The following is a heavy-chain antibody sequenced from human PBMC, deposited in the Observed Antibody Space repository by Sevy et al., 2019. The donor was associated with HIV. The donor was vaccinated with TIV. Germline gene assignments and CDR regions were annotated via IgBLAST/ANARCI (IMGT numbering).Heavy chain of an antibody. D-gene: IGHD3-16*02. J-gene: IGHJ4*02. CDR2: IIPIFGTA. Sequence: ASVKDSCKASGGTFSSYAISWVRQAPGQGLEWMGGIIPIFGTANYAQKFQGRVTITADESTSTAYMELSSLRSEDTAVYYCASGGELSSPFDYWGQGTLVTVSS. CDR3: ASGGELSSPFDY. V-gene: IGHV1-69*13. CDR1: GGTFSSYA.